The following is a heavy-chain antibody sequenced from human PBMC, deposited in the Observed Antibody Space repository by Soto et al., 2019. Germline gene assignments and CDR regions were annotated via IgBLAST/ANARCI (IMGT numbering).Heavy chain of an antibody. CDR3: ARVAAARGGGVNWFDP. V-gene: IGHV3-33*01. Sequence: QVQLVESGGGVVQPGRSLRLSCAASGFSFSIYGIHWVRQAPGKGLEWVAVIWYDGSNTQYADSVKGRFTISRDNSKNTVNLQMNSLRVEDTAVYDCARVAAARGGGVNWFDPWGQGTRVTVSS. CDR1: GFSFSIYG. CDR2: IWYDGSNT. D-gene: IGHD6-6*01. J-gene: IGHJ5*02.